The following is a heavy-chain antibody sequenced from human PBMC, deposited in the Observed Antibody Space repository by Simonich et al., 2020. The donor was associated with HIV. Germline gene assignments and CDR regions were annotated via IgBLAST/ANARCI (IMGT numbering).Heavy chain of an antibody. J-gene: IGHJ4*02. CDR1: GFTFDDYA. V-gene: IGHV3-43D*04. CDR3: AKGARGSSWYYFDY. CDR2: ISWDGDNT. Sequence: EVQLVESGGVVVQPGGSLRLSCAASGFTFDDYAMHWVRQAPGKGLEGVSLISWDGDNTYYADSVKGRFTISRDNSENSLYLQMNSLRAEDTALYHCAKGARGSSWYYFDYWGQGTLVTVSS. D-gene: IGHD6-13*01.